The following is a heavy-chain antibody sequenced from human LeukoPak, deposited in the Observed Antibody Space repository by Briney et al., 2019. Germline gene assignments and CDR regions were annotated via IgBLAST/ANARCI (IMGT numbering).Heavy chain of an antibody. CDR3: ARDSLIVGATGYFDY. V-gene: IGHV4-4*02. D-gene: IGHD1-26*01. CDR1: GGSISSSNW. CDR2: IYHSGST. Sequence: SETLSLTCAVSGGSISSSNWWSWVRQPPGKGLERIGEIYHSGSTNYNPSLKSRVTISVDKSKNQFSLKLSSVTAADTAVYYCARDSLIVGATGYFDYWGQGTLVTVSS. J-gene: IGHJ4*02.